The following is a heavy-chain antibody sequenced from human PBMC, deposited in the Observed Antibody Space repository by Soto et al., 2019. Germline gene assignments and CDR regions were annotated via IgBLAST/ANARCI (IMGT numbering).Heavy chain of an antibody. CDR2: INAGNGNT. V-gene: IGHV1-3*01. D-gene: IGHD2-2*01. J-gene: IGHJ5*02. CDR3: ARDREYCSSTSCKFSKFDP. Sequence: ASVKVSCKASGYTFTSYAMHWVRQAPGQRLEWMGWINAGNGNTKYSQKFQGRVTITRDTSASTAYMELSSLRSEDTAVYYCARDREYCSSTSCKFSKFDPWGQGTLVTVS. CDR1: GYTFTSYA.